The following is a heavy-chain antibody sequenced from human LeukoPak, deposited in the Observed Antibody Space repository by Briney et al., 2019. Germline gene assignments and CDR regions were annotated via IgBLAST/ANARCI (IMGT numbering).Heavy chain of an antibody. D-gene: IGHD4-17*01. CDR1: GYTFTSYG. Sequence: GASVKVSCKASGYTFTSYGISWVRQAPGQGLEWMGWISAYNGNTNYAQRLQGRVTMTTDTSTSTAYMELRSLRSDDTAVYYCARLGTPHPDYGDYQPYYMDVWGKGTTVTVSS. CDR2: ISAYNGNT. CDR3: ARLGTPHPDYGDYQPYYMDV. V-gene: IGHV1-18*01. J-gene: IGHJ6*03.